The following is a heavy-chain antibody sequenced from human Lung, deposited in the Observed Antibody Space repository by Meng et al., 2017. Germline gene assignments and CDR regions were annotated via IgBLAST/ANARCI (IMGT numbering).Heavy chain of an antibody. CDR1: GYHFPDYY. V-gene: IGHV1-2*06. CDR2: INPKSGDT. J-gene: IGHJ4*02. D-gene: IGHD6-25*01. CDR3: ARDEDISAAGKLFGDY. Sequence: VQAWRSRAERKKPGASVKVHCKPSGYHFPDYYIHWVRRAPGQGLEWMGRINPKSGDTHYAQKFQTRVTMTGDTSISTAYMELSGLRSDDTAMYYCARDEDISAAGKLFGDYWGQGTLVTVSS.